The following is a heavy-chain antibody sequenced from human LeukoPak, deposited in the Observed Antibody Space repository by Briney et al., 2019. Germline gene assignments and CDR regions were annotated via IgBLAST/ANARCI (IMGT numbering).Heavy chain of an antibody. CDR1: GGSVSSSSYY. Sequence: PSETLSLTCTVSGGSVSSSSYYWGWIRQPPGKGLEWIGEINHSGSTNYNPSLKSRVTISVDTSKNQFSLKLSSVTAAGTAVYYCARKRWSGTHDYWGQGTLVTVSS. J-gene: IGHJ4*02. V-gene: IGHV4-39*07. CDR2: INHSGST. D-gene: IGHD1-14*01. CDR3: ARKRWSGTHDY.